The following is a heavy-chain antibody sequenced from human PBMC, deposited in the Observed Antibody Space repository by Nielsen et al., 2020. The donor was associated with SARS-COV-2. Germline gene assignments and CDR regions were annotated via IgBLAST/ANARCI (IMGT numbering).Heavy chain of an antibody. J-gene: IGHJ3*02. CDR1: GYSFTSYW. Sequence: GESPKTSCKGSGYSFTSYWIGWVRQMPGKGLEWMGIIYPGDSDTRYSPSFQGQVTISPDKSISTAYLQWSSLKASDTAMYYCAAAYYYDSSGPLDAFDIWGQGTMVTVSS. CDR2: IYPGDSDT. V-gene: IGHV5-51*01. D-gene: IGHD3-22*01. CDR3: AAAYYYDSSGPLDAFDI.